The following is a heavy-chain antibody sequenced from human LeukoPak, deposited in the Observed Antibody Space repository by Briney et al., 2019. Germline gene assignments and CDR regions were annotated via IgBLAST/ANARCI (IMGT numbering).Heavy chain of an antibody. CDR2: ISYSGSTN. CDR1: GGSISNYF. D-gene: IGHD6-19*01. CDR3: ARHTTSGWYQVVY. J-gene: IGHJ4*02. V-gene: IGHV4-59*01. Sequence: SETLSLTCTISGGSISNYFWSWIRQPPGKGLEWIGYISYSGSTNNHNPPLKSRVAISVDTSKNQFSLKLSSVTTADTAVYYCARHTTSGWYQVVYWGQGTLVTVSS.